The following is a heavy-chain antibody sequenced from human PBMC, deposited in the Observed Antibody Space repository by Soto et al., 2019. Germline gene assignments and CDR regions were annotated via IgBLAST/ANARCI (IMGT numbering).Heavy chain of an antibody. J-gene: IGHJ1*01. V-gene: IGHV3-74*01. Sequence: EVQLVESGGGLVQPGGSLRLSCAASGFSFSSQWMYWVRQSPGKGPVWVSYINPDGSRIVYADSVKGRFTISRDNAKNTLYLQMNSLRVEDTAVYYCVKDIRWGRGTLVTVSS. CDR2: INPDGSRI. CDR1: GFSFSSQW. CDR3: VKDIR.